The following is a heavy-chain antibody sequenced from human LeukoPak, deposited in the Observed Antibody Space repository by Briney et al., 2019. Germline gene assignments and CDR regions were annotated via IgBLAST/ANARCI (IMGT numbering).Heavy chain of an antibody. CDR1: GGPISSYY. Sequence: SETLSLTCTVSGGPISSYYWSWIRQPAGKGLEWIGRIYTSGSTNYNPSLKSRVTMSVDTSKNQFSLKLSSVTAADTAVYYCARVKVVRGAAYYFDYWGQGTLVTVSS. D-gene: IGHD3-10*01. J-gene: IGHJ4*02. CDR3: ARVKVVRGAAYYFDY. CDR2: IYTSGST. V-gene: IGHV4-4*07.